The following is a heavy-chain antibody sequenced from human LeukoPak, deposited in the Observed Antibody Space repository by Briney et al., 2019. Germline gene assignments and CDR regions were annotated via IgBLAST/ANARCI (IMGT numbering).Heavy chain of an antibody. V-gene: IGHV1-2*02. D-gene: IGHD3-10*01. CDR1: GYTFTDYY. CDR3: ARDSPADWFGDHPFDI. J-gene: IGHJ3*02. CDR2: IHPDSGGT. Sequence: ASVKVSCKASGYTFTDYYMHWVRQAPGQGLEWMGWIHPDSGGTNYAQKFQGRVTMTRDTSINTAYMELSRLRSDDTAVYYCARDSPADWFGDHPFDIWGQGTMVTVSS.